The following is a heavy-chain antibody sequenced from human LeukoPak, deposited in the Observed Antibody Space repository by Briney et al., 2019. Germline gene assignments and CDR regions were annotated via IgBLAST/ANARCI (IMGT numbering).Heavy chain of an antibody. V-gene: IGHV4-59*01. Sequence: PSETLSLTCTVSGGSINSYYWSWIRQPPGKGLGWVGYVYYSGSTNYNPSLKSRVTISVDTSKNQFSLKLSSVTAADTAVYYCARGLAAAGTSYFDYWGQGTLVTVSS. CDR1: GGSINSYY. J-gene: IGHJ4*02. CDR3: ARGLAAAGTSYFDY. CDR2: VYYSGST. D-gene: IGHD6-13*01.